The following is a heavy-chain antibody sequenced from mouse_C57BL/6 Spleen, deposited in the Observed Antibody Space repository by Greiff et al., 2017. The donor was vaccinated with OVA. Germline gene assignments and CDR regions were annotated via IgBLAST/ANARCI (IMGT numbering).Heavy chain of an antibody. CDR3: TRPLYYSNSLAD. D-gene: IGHD2-5*01. V-gene: IGHV1-15*01. J-gene: IGHJ3*01. CDR2: IDPETGGT. CDR1: GYTFTDYE. Sequence: VQLQQSGAELVRPGASVTLSCKASGYTFTDYEMHWVKQTPVHGLEWIGAIDPETGGTAYNQKFKGKAILTADKSSSTAYMELRSLTSEDSAVYYCTRPLYYSNSLADWGQGTLVTVSA.